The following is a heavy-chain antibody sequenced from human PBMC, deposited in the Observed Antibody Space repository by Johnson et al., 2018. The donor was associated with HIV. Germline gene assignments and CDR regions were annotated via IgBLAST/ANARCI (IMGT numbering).Heavy chain of an antibody. J-gene: IGHJ3*02. V-gene: IGHV3-30*03. CDR3: ARDWSNFWSGSRAFDI. CDR2: ISYDGSTK. Sequence: VQLVESGGGVVQPGRSLRLSCAASGFTFSSHGMHWVRQAPGKGLEWVAVISYDGSTKYYADSVNGRVTIYRDNSKTTLYLQMNILRAEDTAVYYCARDWSNFWSGSRAFDIWGQGTMVLVSS. CDR1: GFTFSSHG. D-gene: IGHD3-3*01.